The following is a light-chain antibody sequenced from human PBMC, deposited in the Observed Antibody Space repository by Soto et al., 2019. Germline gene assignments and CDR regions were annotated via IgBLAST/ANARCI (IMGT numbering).Light chain of an antibody. J-gene: IGKJ1*01. V-gene: IGKV1-39*01. Sequence: EIQMTQSPSSLSASVGDRVTITCRASQSVISYLSWYQLRPGKAPKLLIYAASNLQSGVTSRFSDNGYGKDFTLTLSSLQPKDFASFSCPLNYFFPPSFGQGKKVEIK. CDR2: AAS. CDR3: PLNYFFPPS. CDR1: QSVISY.